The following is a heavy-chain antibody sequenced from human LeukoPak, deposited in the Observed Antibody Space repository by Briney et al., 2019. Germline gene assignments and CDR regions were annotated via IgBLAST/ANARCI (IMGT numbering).Heavy chain of an antibody. Sequence: SETLSLTCTVSGYSISSGYYWGWIRQPPGKGLEWIGNFYHSGSTYYNPSLKSRVTMSVDTSKKQFSLKLSSVTAADTAVYYCARSSGSLFDYWGQGTLVTVSS. CDR3: ARSSGSLFDY. D-gene: IGHD1-26*01. J-gene: IGHJ4*02. CDR1: GYSISSGYY. CDR2: FYHSGST. V-gene: IGHV4-38-2*02.